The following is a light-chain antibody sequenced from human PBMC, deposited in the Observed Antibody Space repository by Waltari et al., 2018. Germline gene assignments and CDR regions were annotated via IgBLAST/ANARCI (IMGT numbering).Light chain of an antibody. J-gene: IGKJ2*02. V-gene: IGKV4-1*01. Sequence: DIVMTQSPDSLAVSLGEMATINCKSSQSLLYDIDNKDYLAWYQQKPGQPPKLLIHWASTRESGVPDRFSGSGSGTDFTLTISSLQADDVAVYYCQQYLRAPRTFAQGTGLEIK. CDR3: QQYLRAPRT. CDR1: QSLLYDIDNKDY. CDR2: WAS.